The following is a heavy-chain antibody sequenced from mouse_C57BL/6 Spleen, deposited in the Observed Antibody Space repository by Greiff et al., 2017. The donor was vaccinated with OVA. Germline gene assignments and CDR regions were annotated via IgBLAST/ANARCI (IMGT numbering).Heavy chain of an antibody. CDR3: TRILYDYDEAWFAY. CDR2: IYPGNSDT. Sequence: VQLQQSGTVLARPGASVKMSCTTSGYTFTSYWMHWVKQRPGQGLEWIGAIYPGNSDTSYNQKFKGKAKLTAVTSASTAYMELSSLTNEDSAVYYCTRILYDYDEAWFAYWGQGTLVTVSA. J-gene: IGHJ3*01. D-gene: IGHD2-4*01. V-gene: IGHV1-5*01. CDR1: GYTFTSYW.